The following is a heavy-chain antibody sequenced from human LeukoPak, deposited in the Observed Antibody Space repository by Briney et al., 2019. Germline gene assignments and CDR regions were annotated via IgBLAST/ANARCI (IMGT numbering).Heavy chain of an antibody. CDR1: GFSFSIYG. J-gene: IGHJ4*02. CDR2: IWYDESNK. CDR3: ARATGGTFDY. D-gene: IGHD1-26*01. V-gene: IGHV3-33*01. Sequence: PGGSLRLSCAASGFSFSIYGMHWVRQAPGKGLEWVALIWYDESNKYYADSVKGRFTISRDNSKNTLYLQMNSLRVEDTAVYYCARATGGTFDYWGQGTLVTVSS.